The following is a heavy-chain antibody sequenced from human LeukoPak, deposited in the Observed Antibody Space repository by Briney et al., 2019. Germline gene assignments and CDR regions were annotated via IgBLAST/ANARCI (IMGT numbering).Heavy chain of an antibody. CDR3: AKEDYDFWSGKENWFDP. CDR2: ISGSGGST. D-gene: IGHD3-3*01. Sequence: PGGSLRLSCVASGFNYNTYWMSWVRQAPGKGLEWVSAISGSGGSTYYADSVKGRFTISRDNSKNTLYLQMNSLRAEDTAVYYCAKEDYDFWSGKENWFDPWGQGTLVTVSS. CDR1: GFNYNTYW. J-gene: IGHJ5*02. V-gene: IGHV3-23*01.